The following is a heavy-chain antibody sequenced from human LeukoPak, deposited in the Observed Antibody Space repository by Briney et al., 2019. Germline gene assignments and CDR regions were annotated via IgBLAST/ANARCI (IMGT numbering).Heavy chain of an antibody. V-gene: IGHV4-59*01. D-gene: IGHD3-22*01. Sequence: SETLSLTCTVSGGSISSYYWSWIRQPPWKGLEWIGYIYYSGSTNYNPSLKSRVTISVDTSKNQFSLKLSSVTAADTAVYYCARDSSQVPTYYYDSSGYSSKLFDYWGQGTLVTVSS. CDR1: GGSISSYY. CDR3: ARDSSQVPTYYYDSSGYSSKLFDY. CDR2: IYYSGST. J-gene: IGHJ4*02.